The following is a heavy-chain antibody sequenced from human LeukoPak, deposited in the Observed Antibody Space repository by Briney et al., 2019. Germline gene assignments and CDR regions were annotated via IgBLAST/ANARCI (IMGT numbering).Heavy chain of an antibody. J-gene: IGHJ4*02. CDR1: GGTFSSYA. CDR2: IIPIFGIA. V-gene: IGHV1-69*04. D-gene: IGHD3-22*01. CDR3: ATHYYDSSGYYYPWDY. Sequence: GASVKVPCEASGGTFSSYAISWVRQAPGQGLEWMGRIIPIFGIANYAQKFQGRVTITADKSTSTAYMELSSLRSEDTAVYYCATHYYDSSGYYYPWDYWGQGTLVTVSS.